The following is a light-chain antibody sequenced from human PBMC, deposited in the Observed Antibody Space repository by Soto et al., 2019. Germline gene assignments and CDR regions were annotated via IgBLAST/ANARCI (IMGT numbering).Light chain of an antibody. J-gene: IGKJ1*01. Sequence: EIVLTQSPGTLSLSPWERATLSCRASQSVSSTYLAWYQQKPGQAPRVLIYGASSRATGIPDRFSGSGSGTDFTLTISRLEPEDFAVYYCQQCDTSPWAFGQGTKVEIK. CDR2: GAS. CDR3: QQCDTSPWA. V-gene: IGKV3-20*01. CDR1: QSVSSTY.